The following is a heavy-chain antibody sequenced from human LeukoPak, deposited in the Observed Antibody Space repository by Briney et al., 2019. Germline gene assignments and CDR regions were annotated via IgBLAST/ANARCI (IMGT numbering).Heavy chain of an antibody. V-gene: IGHV3-48*04. CDR3: ARDLETYYYGSGRSPRGWFDP. CDR2: ISSSSTI. D-gene: IGHD3-10*01. Sequence: PGGSLRLSCAASGFTFSSYSMNWVRQAPGKGLEWVSYISSSSTIYYADSVKGRFTISRDNAKNSLYLQMNSLRAEDTAVYYCARDLETYYYGSGRSPRGWFDPWGQGTLVTVSS. CDR1: GFTFSSYS. J-gene: IGHJ5*02.